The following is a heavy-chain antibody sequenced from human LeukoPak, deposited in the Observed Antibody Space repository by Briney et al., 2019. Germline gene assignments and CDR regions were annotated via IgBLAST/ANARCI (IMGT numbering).Heavy chain of an antibody. Sequence: SVKVSCKASGGTFSSYAISWVRQAPGQGLEWMGRIIPILGIANYAQKFQGRVTITADKSTSTAYMELSSLRSEDTAVYYCASDSTVVTPTKTDYWGQGTLVIVSS. V-gene: IGHV1-69*04. CDR2: IIPILGIA. CDR1: GGTFSSYA. CDR3: ASDSTVVTPTKTDY. J-gene: IGHJ4*02. D-gene: IGHD4-23*01.